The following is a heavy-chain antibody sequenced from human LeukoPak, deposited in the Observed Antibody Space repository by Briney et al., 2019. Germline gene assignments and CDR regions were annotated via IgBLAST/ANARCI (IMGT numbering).Heavy chain of an antibody. CDR3: ARDGSGRVPEMSAPDY. CDR2: INWNGGST. Sequence: PGGSLRLSCAASGFTFDDYGMSWVRQAPGKGLEWVSGINWNGGSTGYADSVKGRFTISRDNAKNSLYLQMNSLRAEDTALYYCARDGSGRVPEMSAPDYWGQGTLVTVSS. CDR1: GFTFDDYG. D-gene: IGHD3-10*01. V-gene: IGHV3-20*04. J-gene: IGHJ4*02.